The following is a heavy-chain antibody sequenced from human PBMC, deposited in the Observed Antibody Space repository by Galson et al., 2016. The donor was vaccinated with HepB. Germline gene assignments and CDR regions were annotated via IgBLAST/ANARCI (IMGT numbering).Heavy chain of an antibody. V-gene: IGHV4-39*06. D-gene: IGHD5-18*01. J-gene: IGHJ4*02. CDR3: ATDTVDTPMVYDY. Sequence: SETLSLTCTVSGGSINSNRHYWGWIRQPPGKGLEWIASMYYTGSTYYNPSLKSRLTLSIDSSKNRFTLKLSSVTAADTAIYFCATDTVDTPMVYDYWGQGALVVVSS. CDR1: GGSINSNRHY. CDR2: MYYTGST.